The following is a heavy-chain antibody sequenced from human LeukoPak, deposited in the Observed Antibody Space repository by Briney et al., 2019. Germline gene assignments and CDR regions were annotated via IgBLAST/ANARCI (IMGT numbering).Heavy chain of an antibody. J-gene: IGHJ4*02. CDR3: ARVNRRGELAFDY. CDR1: GYTFTGYY. V-gene: IGHV1-2*02. D-gene: IGHD1-26*01. Sequence: GASVKVSCKASGYTFTGYYMHWVRQAPGQGLEWMGWINPNSGGTNYAQKFQGRVTMTRDTSISTAYMELSRLRSDDTAVYYCARVNRRGELAFDYWGQGTLVTVSS. CDR2: INPNSGGT.